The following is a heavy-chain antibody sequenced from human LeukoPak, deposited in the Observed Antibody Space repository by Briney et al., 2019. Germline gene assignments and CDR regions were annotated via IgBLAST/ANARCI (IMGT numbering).Heavy chain of an antibody. Sequence: PSETLSLTCTVSGGSISNYFWSWIRQAPGKGLEYIGFIYYSGNTNYNPSFKSRVTISVDTSKKQFSLKLSSVTAADTAVYYCARDLAYRSSLRGTFDIWGQGTKDTVSS. CDR1: GGSISNYF. CDR2: IYYSGNT. CDR3: ARDLAYRSSLRGTFDI. J-gene: IGHJ3*02. D-gene: IGHD6-19*01. V-gene: IGHV4-59*01.